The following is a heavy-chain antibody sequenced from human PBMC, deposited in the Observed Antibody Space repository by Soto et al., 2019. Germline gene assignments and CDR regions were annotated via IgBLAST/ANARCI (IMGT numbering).Heavy chain of an antibody. CDR2: IYYSGST. CDR3: ARTHYDILTGYYNSPNWFDP. J-gene: IGHJ5*02. V-gene: IGHV4-59*08. Sequence: PSESLSLTCTVSGGSISSYDWSWIRQPPGKGLEWIGYIYYSGSTNYNPSLKSRVTISVDTSKNQFSLKLSSVTAADTAVYYCARTHYDILTGYYNSPNWFDPWGQGTLVTVSS. CDR1: GGSISSYD. D-gene: IGHD3-9*01.